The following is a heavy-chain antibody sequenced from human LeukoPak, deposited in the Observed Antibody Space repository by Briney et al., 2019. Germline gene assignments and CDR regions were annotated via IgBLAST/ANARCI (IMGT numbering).Heavy chain of an antibody. CDR3: AKDQCDLNCPLDY. CDR1: GFTFSSYA. D-gene: IGHD2-21*02. CDR2: ISGSGDNT. V-gene: IGHV3-23*01. Sequence: GGSLRLSCAASGFTFSSYAMTWVRQAPGKGLEWVSSISGSGDNTYYADSVKGRFTISRDNSKNTLYLQMNSLRAEDTAVYYCAKDQCDLNCPLDYWGQGTLVTVSS. J-gene: IGHJ4*02.